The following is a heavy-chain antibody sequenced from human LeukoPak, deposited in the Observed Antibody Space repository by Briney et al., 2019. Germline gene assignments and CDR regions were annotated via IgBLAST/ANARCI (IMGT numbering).Heavy chain of an antibody. CDR1: GFTFSSYA. J-gene: IGHJ4*02. CDR2: ISGSGGST. CDR3: AKIGGRDYYDSSGYFFDY. V-gene: IGHV3-23*01. Sequence: PGGSLRLSCAASGFTFSSYAMSWVRQAPGKGLEWVSAISGSGGSTYYADSVKGRFIISRDNSKNTLYLQMNSLRAEDTAVYYCAKIGGRDYYDSSGYFFDYWGQGTLVTVSS. D-gene: IGHD3-22*01.